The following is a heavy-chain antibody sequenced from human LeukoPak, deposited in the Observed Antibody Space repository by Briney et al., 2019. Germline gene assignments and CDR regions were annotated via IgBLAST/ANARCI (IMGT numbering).Heavy chain of an antibody. J-gene: IGHJ5*02. CDR2: ISYDGSNK. Sequence: GGSLRLSCAASGFTFSSYAMHWVRQAPGKGLERVAVISYDGSNKYYADSVKGRFTISRDNSKNTLYLQMNSLRAEDTAVYYCARDKLDILISRPYNWFDPWGQGTLVTVSS. D-gene: IGHD3-9*01. CDR1: GFTFSSYA. CDR3: ARDKLDILISRPYNWFDP. V-gene: IGHV3-30*04.